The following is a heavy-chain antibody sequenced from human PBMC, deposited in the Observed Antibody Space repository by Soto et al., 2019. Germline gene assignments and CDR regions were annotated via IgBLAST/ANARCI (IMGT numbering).Heavy chain of an antibody. J-gene: IGHJ4*02. D-gene: IGHD1-26*01. Sequence: CTWIRQPPGKGLEWMGYIFNSGTTLYNPSLTSRLSISMDTSGNHFSLELRSVTAADTAVYYCALALGPTTGLDYWGQGTLVTVSS. CDR3: ALALGPTTGLDY. V-gene: IGHV4-31*02. CDR2: IFNSGTT.